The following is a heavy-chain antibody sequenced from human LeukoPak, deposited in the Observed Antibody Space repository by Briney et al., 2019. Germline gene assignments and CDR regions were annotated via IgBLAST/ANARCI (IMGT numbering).Heavy chain of an antibody. Sequence: GGSLRLSCAASGFTFSSYWMSWVRQAPGKGLEWVANIKQDGSEKYYVDSVKGRFTISRDNAKNSLYLQINSLRAEDTAVYYCAREDYDFWSGYSVPPPYYYYYYMDVWGKGTTVTVSS. CDR2: IKQDGSEK. V-gene: IGHV3-7*01. D-gene: IGHD3-3*01. CDR3: AREDYDFWSGYSVPPPYYYYYYMDV. J-gene: IGHJ6*03. CDR1: GFTFSSYW.